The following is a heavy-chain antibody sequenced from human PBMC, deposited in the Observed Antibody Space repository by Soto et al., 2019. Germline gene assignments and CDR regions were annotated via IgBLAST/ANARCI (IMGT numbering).Heavy chain of an antibody. CDR3: AKRRVDTAMVGGFYGMDV. Sequence: GSLRLSCAASGFTFSSYAMSWVRQAPGKGLEWVSAISGSGGSTYYADSVKGRFTISRDNSKNTLYLQMNSLRAEDTAVYYCAKRRVDTAMVGGFYGMDVWGQGTTVTVSS. CDR2: ISGSGGST. D-gene: IGHD5-18*01. CDR1: GFTFSSYA. J-gene: IGHJ6*02. V-gene: IGHV3-23*01.